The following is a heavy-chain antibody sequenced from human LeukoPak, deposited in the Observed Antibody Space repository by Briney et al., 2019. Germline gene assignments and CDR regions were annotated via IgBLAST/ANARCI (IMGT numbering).Heavy chain of an antibody. D-gene: IGHD3-10*01. Sequence: SVKVSCKASGYTFTDYYIHWVRQAPGQGLEWMGGIIPIFGTANYAQKFQGRVTITADESTSTAYMELSSLRSEDTAVYYCARGGYYGSGSYYKGFYYYYGMDVWGQGTTVTVSS. V-gene: IGHV1-69*13. CDR1: GYTFTDYY. CDR2: IIPIFGTA. CDR3: ARGGYYGSGSYYKGFYYYYGMDV. J-gene: IGHJ6*02.